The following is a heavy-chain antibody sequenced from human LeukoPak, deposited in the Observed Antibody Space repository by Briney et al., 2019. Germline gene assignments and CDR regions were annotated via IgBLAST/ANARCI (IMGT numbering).Heavy chain of an antibody. D-gene: IGHD3-9*01. J-gene: IGHJ4*02. CDR1: GGSISNRSYY. V-gene: IGHV4-39*01. CDR2: IDYSGSA. Sequence: SETLSLTCTVSGGSISNRSYYWGWIRQPPGKGLEWIGNIDYSGSAYYNPSLKSRVTISVDTSKNQFSLKLSSVTAADTAVYYCARQGLHYDILTGYYIRYFDYWGQGTLVTVSS. CDR3: ARQGLHYDILTGYYIRYFDY.